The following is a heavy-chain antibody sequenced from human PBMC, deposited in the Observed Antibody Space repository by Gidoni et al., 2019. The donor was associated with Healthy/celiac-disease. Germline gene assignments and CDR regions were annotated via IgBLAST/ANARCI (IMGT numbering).Heavy chain of an antibody. V-gene: IGHV5-51*03. J-gene: IGHJ3*02. CDR1: GYSFTSYW. CDR2: IYPGDSDT. CDR3: ASKSAGTTAFAFDI. D-gene: IGHD1-1*01. Sequence: EVQLVQSGAEGKKPGESRKISCKGPGYSFTSYWIGWVRQMPGKGLEWMGIIYPGDSDTRYSPSFQGQVTISADKSIRTAYLQWSSLKASDTAMYSCASKSAGTTAFAFDIWGQGTMVTVSS.